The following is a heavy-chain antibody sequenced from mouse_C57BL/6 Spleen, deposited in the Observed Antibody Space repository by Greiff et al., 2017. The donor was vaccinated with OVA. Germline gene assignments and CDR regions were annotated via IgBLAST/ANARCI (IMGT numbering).Heavy chain of an antibody. Sequence: QVQLQQSGAELVKPGASVKISCKASGYAFSSYWMHWVKQRPGKGLEWIGQIYPGDGDANYNGKFKGKATLTENKSSSTAYMQRSSLTSEDSAVYYCARWVRGATDYWGQGTTVTVSS. CDR2: IYPGDGDA. J-gene: IGHJ4*01. CDR1: GYAFSSYW. V-gene: IGHV1-80*01. D-gene: IGHD2-2*01. CDR3: ARWVRGATDY.